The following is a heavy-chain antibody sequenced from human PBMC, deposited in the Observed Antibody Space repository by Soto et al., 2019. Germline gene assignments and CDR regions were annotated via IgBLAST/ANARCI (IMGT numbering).Heavy chain of an antibody. CDR2: IIPSFGTA. CDR1: GDTFSSYA. Sequence: SVKVSCKASGDTFSSYAMSWVRQAPGQGLEWMGGIIPSFGTANYAQKFQGRVTITADKSTSTAYMELISLRSEDTAVYYCAREADIVATFDPWGQGTLVTVSS. J-gene: IGHJ5*02. D-gene: IGHD5-12*01. CDR3: AREADIVATFDP. V-gene: IGHV1-69*06.